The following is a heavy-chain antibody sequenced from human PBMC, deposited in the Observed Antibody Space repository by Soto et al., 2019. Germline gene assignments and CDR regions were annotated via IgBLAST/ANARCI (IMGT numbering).Heavy chain of an antibody. CDR1: GGSISSYY. V-gene: IGHV4-59*12. J-gene: IGHJ3*02. CDR3: AREIDIVATGGNAFDI. Sequence: SETLSLTCTVSGGSISSYYWSWIRQPPGKGLEWIGYIYYSGSTNYNPSLKSRVTISVDTSKNQFSLKLSSVTAADTAVYYCAREIDIVATGGNAFDIWGQGTMVTVSS. CDR2: IYYSGST. D-gene: IGHD5-12*01.